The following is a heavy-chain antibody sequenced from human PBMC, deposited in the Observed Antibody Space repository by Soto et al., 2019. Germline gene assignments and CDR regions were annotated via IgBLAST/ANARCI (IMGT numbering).Heavy chain of an antibody. V-gene: IGHV3-9*01. D-gene: IGHD3-3*01. J-gene: IGHJ3*01. CDR2: ISWNSGSI. CDR3: ANASSYAFCTGPMGASVL. CDR1: GFTCDDYA. Sequence: PGGSLRLSCAASGFTCDDYAMHWVRQAPGKGLEWVSGISWNSGSIGYAYSVKGRFTSSRDNAKNSLYLQMNSRRAEDTALYYFANASSYAFCTGPMGASVLWGPETMLTVSS.